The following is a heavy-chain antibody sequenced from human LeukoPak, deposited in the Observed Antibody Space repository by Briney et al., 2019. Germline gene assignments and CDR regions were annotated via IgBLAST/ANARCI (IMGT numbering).Heavy chain of an antibody. Sequence: SETLSLTCTVSGGSISSYYWSWIRQPPGKGLEWIGYIYYSGSTNYNPSLKSRVTISVDTSKNQFSLKLSSVTAADTAVYYCVRAPYDAFDIWGQGTMVTVSS. CDR3: VRAPYDAFDI. CDR2: IYYSGST. J-gene: IGHJ3*02. CDR1: GGSISSYY. V-gene: IGHV4-59*12.